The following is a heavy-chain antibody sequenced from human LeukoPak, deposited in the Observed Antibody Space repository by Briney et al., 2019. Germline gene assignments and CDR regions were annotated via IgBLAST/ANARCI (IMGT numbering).Heavy chain of an antibody. V-gene: IGHV1-2*02. CDR3: ASPDYYGSGSYRFDP. Sequence: ASVKVSCKASAYTFTGYYMHWVRQAPGQGLEWMGWINPNNGGTNYAQKFQGRVTMTSDTSISTAYMQLNGLTSDDTAIYYCASPDYYGSGSYRFDPWGQGTPVTVSS. CDR1: AYTFTGYY. CDR2: INPNNGGT. D-gene: IGHD3-10*01. J-gene: IGHJ5*02.